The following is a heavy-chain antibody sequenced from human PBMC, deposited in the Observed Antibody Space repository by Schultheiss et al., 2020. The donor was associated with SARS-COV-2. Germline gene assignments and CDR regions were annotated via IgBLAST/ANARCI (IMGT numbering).Heavy chain of an antibody. J-gene: IGHJ4*02. CDR2: IYYSGST. V-gene: IGHV4-34*11. CDR1: GGSFSGYY. Sequence: SETLSLTCAVYGGSFSGYYWSWIRQPPGKGLEWIGSIYYSGSTNYNPSLKSRVTISVDTSKNQFSLKLSSVTAADTAVYYCARGSSGWYVDYWGQGTLVTVSS. D-gene: IGHD6-19*01. CDR3: ARGSSGWYVDY.